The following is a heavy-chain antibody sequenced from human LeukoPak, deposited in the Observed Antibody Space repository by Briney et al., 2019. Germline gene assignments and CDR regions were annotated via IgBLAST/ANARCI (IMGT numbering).Heavy chain of an antibody. V-gene: IGHV3-23*01. CDR3: ARDPYDILTGYYDGIDY. J-gene: IGHJ4*02. CDR2: ISGSGGST. Sequence: GGSLRLSCAASGFTFSSYAMSWVRQAPGKGLEWVSAISGSGGSTYYADSVKGRFTISRDNSKNTLYLQMNSLRAEDTAVYYCARDPYDILTGYYDGIDYWGQGTLVTVSS. CDR1: GFTFSSYA. D-gene: IGHD3-9*01.